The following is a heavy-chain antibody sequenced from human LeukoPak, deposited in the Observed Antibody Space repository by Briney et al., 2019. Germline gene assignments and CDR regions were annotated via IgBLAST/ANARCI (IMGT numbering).Heavy chain of an antibody. CDR3: ALSRLGEPGGMDV. CDR2: INPNGGGT. V-gene: IGHV1-2*04. Sequence: GASVKVSCKASGYTFTYYYIHWVRQAPGQGLEWMGWINPNGGGTHYARKFQGWVTMTRDTSINTVHMELSSLRSDGTAVYYCALSRLGEPGGMDVWGQGTTVTVSS. CDR1: GYTFTYYY. J-gene: IGHJ6*02. D-gene: IGHD3-10*01.